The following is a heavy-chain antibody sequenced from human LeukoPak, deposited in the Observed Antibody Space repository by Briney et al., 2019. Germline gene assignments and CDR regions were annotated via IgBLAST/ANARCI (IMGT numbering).Heavy chain of an antibody. CDR2: IKQDESER. Sequence: GSLRLSCGASGFTFSNYWMSWVRQAPGKGLEWVANIKQDESERYYVDSVKGRFTISRDNAKKSLYLQMNSLRAEDTALYYCAKAQDYDILTGTWFDPWGQGTLVTVSS. CDR3: AKAQDYDILTGTWFDP. CDR1: GFTFSNYW. D-gene: IGHD3-9*01. V-gene: IGHV3-7*03. J-gene: IGHJ5*02.